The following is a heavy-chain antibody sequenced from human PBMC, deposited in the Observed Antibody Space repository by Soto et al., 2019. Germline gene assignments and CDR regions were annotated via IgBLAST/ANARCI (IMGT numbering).Heavy chain of an antibody. D-gene: IGHD2-2*02. CDR1: GGTFSSYA. Sequence: QVQLVQSGAEVKKPGSSVKVSCKASGGTFSSYAICWVRQAPGQGLEWMGGIIPIFGTANYAQKFQGRVTITADESTCTAYMELSSLRSEDTAVYYSARIVLVPAAINDYYYYYGMDVWGQGTTVTVSS. V-gene: IGHV1-69*12. J-gene: IGHJ6*02. CDR2: IIPIFGTA. CDR3: ARIVLVPAAINDYYYYYGMDV.